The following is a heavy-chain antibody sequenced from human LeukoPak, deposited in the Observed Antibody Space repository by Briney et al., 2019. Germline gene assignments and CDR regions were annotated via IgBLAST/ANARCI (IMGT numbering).Heavy chain of an antibody. V-gene: IGHV3-21*01. Sequence: GGSLRLSCAASGFTFSSYSMNWVRQAPGKGLEWVSSISSSSYIYYADSVKGRFTISRDNAKNSLYLQMNSLRAEDTAVYYCARARNYYYMDVWGKGTTVTVSS. J-gene: IGHJ6*03. CDR3: ARARNYYYMDV. CDR1: GFTFSSYS. CDR2: ISSSSYI.